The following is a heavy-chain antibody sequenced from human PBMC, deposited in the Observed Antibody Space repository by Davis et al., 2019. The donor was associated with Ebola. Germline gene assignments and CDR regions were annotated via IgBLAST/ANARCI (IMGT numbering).Heavy chain of an antibody. Sequence: MPSETLSLTCAVYGGSFSGHYWSWIRQPPGKGLERIGEIYHSGSTTYNPSLKSRVTISVDTSKNQFSLKLSSVTAADTAVYYCASRIVGATGWFDPWGQGTLVTVSS. D-gene: IGHD1-26*01. CDR1: GGSFSGHY. CDR2: IYHSGST. CDR3: ASRIVGATGWFDP. J-gene: IGHJ5*02. V-gene: IGHV4-34*01.